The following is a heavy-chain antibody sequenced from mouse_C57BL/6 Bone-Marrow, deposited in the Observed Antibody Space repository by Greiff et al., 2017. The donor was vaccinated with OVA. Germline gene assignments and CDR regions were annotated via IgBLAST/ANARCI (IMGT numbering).Heavy chain of an antibody. D-gene: IGHD1-1*01. CDR3: TTLFYYGSSYHYWYFDV. CDR1: GFNIKDYY. J-gene: IGHJ1*03. V-gene: IGHV14-1*01. Sequence: VQLQQSGAELVRPGASVKLSCTASGFNIKDYYMHWVKQRPEQGLEWIGRIDPEDGDTEYAPKFQGKATMTADTSSNTAYLQLSSLTSEDTAVYYWTTLFYYGSSYHYWYFDVWGTGTTVTVSS. CDR2: IDPEDGDT.